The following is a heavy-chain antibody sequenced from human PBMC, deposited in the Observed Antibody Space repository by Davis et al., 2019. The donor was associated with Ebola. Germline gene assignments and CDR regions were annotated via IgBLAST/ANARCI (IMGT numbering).Heavy chain of an antibody. Sequence: PSETLSLTCTVSGGSIISGGYYWSWIRQHPGRGLEWIGYIYYTGKTYYNPSLRSRVTMSVDTSKDQFSLKLSSVTAADTAVYYCARDLTSNHNYFDPWGQGTLVTVSS. CDR3: ARDLTSNHNYFDP. V-gene: IGHV4-31*03. J-gene: IGHJ5*02. D-gene: IGHD2-2*01. CDR2: IYYTGKT. CDR1: GGSIISGGYY.